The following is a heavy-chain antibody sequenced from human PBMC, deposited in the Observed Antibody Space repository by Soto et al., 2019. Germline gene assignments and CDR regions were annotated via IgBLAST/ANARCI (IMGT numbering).Heavy chain of an antibody. CDR3: AREAVFGYYDSSGYFPPNYYYYYGMDV. J-gene: IGHJ6*02. Sequence: QVQLVQSGAEVKKPGASVKVSCKASGYTFTGYYMHWVRQAPGQGLEWMGWINPNSGGTNYAQKFQGWVTMTRDTSISTAYMELSRLRSDDTAVYYCAREAVFGYYDSSGYFPPNYYYYYGMDVWGQGTTVTVSS. V-gene: IGHV1-2*04. CDR2: INPNSGGT. CDR1: GYTFTGYY. D-gene: IGHD3-22*01.